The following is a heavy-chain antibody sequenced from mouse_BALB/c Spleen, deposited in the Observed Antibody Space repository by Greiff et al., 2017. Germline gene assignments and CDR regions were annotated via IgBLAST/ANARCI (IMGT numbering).Heavy chain of an antibody. V-gene: IGHV5-9-4*01. Sequence: EVMLVESGGGLVKPGGSLKLSCAASGFTFSSYAMSWVRQSPEKRLEWVAEISSGGSYTYYPDTVTGRFTISRDNAKNTLYLEMSSLRSEDTAMYYCARAAYYGSSNYAMDYWGQGTSVTVSS. CDR2: ISSGGSYT. D-gene: IGHD1-1*01. CDR1: GFTFSSYA. CDR3: ARAAYYGSSNYAMDY. J-gene: IGHJ4*01.